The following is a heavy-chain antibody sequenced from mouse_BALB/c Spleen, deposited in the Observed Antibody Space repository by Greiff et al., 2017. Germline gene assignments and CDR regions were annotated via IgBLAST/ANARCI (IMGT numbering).Heavy chain of an antibody. Sequence: ESGPELVKPGAFVKISCKASGYTFTSYDINWVKQRPGQGLEWIGWIYPGDGSTKYNEKFKGKATLTADKSSSTAYMQLSSLTSENSAVYFCARGDTTATAWFAYWGQGTLVTVSA. D-gene: IGHD1-2*01. V-gene: IGHV1S33*01. CDR1: GYTFTSYD. CDR2: IYPGDGST. J-gene: IGHJ3*01. CDR3: ARGDTTATAWFAY.